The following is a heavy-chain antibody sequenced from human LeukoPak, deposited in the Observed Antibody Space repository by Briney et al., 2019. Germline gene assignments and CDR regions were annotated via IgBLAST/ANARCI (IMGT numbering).Heavy chain of an antibody. Sequence: SETLSLTCTVSGGSISSYYWSWIRQPPGKGLEWIGYIYYSGSTNYNPSLKSRVTISVDTSKNQLSLKLSSVTAADTAVYYCARSLQYYGGPDAFDIWGQGTMVTVSS. D-gene: IGHD4-23*01. CDR2: IYYSGST. CDR1: GGSISSYY. V-gene: IGHV4-59*08. CDR3: ARSLQYYGGPDAFDI. J-gene: IGHJ3*02.